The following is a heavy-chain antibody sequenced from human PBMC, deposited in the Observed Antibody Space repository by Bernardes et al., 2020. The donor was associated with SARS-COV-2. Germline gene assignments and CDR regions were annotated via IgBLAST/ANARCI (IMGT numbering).Heavy chain of an antibody. V-gene: IGHV1-2*04. D-gene: IGHD3-10*01. CDR2: INPNSGGT. CDR1: GYTFTGYY. J-gene: IGHJ6*02. Sequence: ASVKVSCKASGYTFTGYYMHWVRQAPGQGLEWMGWINPNSGGTNYAQKFQGWVTMTRDTSISTAYMELSRLRSDDTAVYYCAKTGGSGSSSYGMDVWGQGTTVTVSS. CDR3: AKTGGSGSSSYGMDV.